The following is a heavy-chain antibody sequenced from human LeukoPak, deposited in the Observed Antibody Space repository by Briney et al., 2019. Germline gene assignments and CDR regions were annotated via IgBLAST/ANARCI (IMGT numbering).Heavy chain of an antibody. Sequence: GGSLRLSCAASGFTFDDYAMHWVRQAPGKGLEWVLGISWNSGSIGYADSVKGRFTISRDNAKNSLYLQMNSLRAEDTALYYCAKAHLGYYDSSGYYPTSFDYWGQGTLVTVSS. J-gene: IGHJ4*02. CDR1: GFTFDDYA. V-gene: IGHV3-9*01. D-gene: IGHD3-22*01. CDR2: ISWNSGSI. CDR3: AKAHLGYYDSSGYYPTSFDY.